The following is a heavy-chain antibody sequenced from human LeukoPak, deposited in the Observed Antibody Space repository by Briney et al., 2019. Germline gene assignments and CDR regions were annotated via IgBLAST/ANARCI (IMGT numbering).Heavy chain of an antibody. CDR3: AKRSAAAIIPTSDFDY. V-gene: IGHV3-23*01. CDR1: GFTFSEYA. CDR2: ASGDGTST. Sequence: GGSLRLSCAASGFTFSEYAMSWVRQAPGKGLEWVSSASGDGTSTYYADSVKGRFTISRDNSKNTLYLQMNSLRAEDTAVYYCAKRSAAAIIPTSDFDYWGQGTLVTVSS. D-gene: IGHD6-13*01. J-gene: IGHJ4*02.